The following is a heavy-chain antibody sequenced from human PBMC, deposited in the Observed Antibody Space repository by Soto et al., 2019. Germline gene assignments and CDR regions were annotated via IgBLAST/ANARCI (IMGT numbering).Heavy chain of an antibody. CDR1: GYTFTSYG. CDR3: ARLGAARSPYWYFDL. D-gene: IGHD6-6*01. CDR2: ISAYNGNT. V-gene: IGHV1-18*01. Sequence: GGSLRLSCAASGYTFTSYGISWVRQAPGQGLEWMGWISAYNGNTNYAQKLQGRVTMTTDTSTSTAYMELRSLRSDDTAVYYCARLGAARSPYWYFDLWGRGTLVTVSS. J-gene: IGHJ2*01.